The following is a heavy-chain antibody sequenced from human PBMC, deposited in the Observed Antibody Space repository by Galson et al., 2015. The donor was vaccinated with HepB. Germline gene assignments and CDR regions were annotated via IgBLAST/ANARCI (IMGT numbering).Heavy chain of an antibody. CDR3: ASKIYSSGWYLGRRTDYYYGMDV. CDR2: ISSSSSTI. D-gene: IGHD6-19*01. V-gene: IGHV3-48*04. Sequence: SLRLSCAASGFTFSSYSMNWVRQAPGKGPEWVSYISSSSSTIYYADSVKGRFTISRDNAKNSLYLQMNSLRAEDTAVYYCASKIYSSGWYLGRRTDYYYGMDVWGQGTTVTVSS. J-gene: IGHJ6*02. CDR1: GFTFSSYS.